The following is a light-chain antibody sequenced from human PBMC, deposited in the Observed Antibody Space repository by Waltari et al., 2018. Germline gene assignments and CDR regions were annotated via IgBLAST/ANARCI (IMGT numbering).Light chain of an antibody. CDR2: EVS. CDR3: SSYTSSSTLYV. Sequence: QSALTQPASVSGSPGPSITISCTGTSLDVGVYNSVSWYQQHPGKAPKLMIYEVSNRPSGVSNRFSGSKSGNTASLTISGLQAEDEADYYCSSYTSSSTLYVFGTGTKVTV. V-gene: IGLV2-14*01. J-gene: IGLJ1*01. CDR1: SLDVGVYNS.